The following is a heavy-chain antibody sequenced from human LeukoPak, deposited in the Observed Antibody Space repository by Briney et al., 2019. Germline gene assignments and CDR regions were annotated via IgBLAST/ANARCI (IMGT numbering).Heavy chain of an antibody. V-gene: IGHV4-39*01. CDR3: ARRRQQLVLPRAPANYYYYYYMDV. Sequence: SETLSLTCTVSGGSISSSSYYWGWIRQPPGKGLEWIGSIYYSGSTYYNPSLKSRVTISVDTSKNQFSLKLSSVTAADTAVYYCARRRQQLVLPRAPANYYYYYYMDVWGKGTTVTISS. CDR1: GGSISSSSYY. D-gene: IGHD6-13*01. CDR2: IYYSGST. J-gene: IGHJ6*03.